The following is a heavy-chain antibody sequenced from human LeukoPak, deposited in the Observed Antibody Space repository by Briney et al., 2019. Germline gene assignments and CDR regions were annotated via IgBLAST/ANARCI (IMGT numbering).Heavy chain of an antibody. CDR3: ARGATISETGYFDF. D-gene: IGHD5-24*01. J-gene: IGHJ4*03. V-gene: IGHV4-34*01. CDR2: IDHRGDT. CDR1: GGSFSRYY. Sequence: SETLSLTCAVYGGSFSRYYWSWIRQSPGKGLEWIAEIDHRGDTNYNPSVKSRVTISVDTSKNQFSLKVRSLSAADTAVYYCARGATISETGYFDFWGQGTPFTVSS.